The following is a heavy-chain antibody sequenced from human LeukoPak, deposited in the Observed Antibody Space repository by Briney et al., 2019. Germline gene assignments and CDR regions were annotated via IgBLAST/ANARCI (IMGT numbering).Heavy chain of an antibody. V-gene: IGHV4-39*01. Sequence: SETLSLTCTVSGGSISSSSYYWGWIRQPPGKGLEWIGSIYYSGSTYYNPSLKSRVTISVDTSKNQFSLKLSSVTAADTAVYYCARYLEADTIQLATVYAFDIWGQGTMVTVSS. CDR3: ARYLEADTIQLATVYAFDI. CDR2: IYYSGST. D-gene: IGHD5-18*01. CDR1: GGSISSSSYY. J-gene: IGHJ3*02.